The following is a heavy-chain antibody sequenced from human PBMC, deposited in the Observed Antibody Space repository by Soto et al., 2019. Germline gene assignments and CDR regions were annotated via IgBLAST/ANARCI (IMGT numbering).Heavy chain of an antibody. J-gene: IGHJ4*02. Sequence: GGSLRLSCAASAFTFSTYAMHWVRQAPGKGLEWVALILYDGTDEYYADSVKGRFTISRDNSKNTLYLQMNSLRTEDTAVYYCARALRWGFCSGHSCSPIDSWGQGTLVTVSS. CDR1: AFTFSTYA. CDR3: ARALRWGFCSGHSCSPIDS. V-gene: IGHV3-30*08. D-gene: IGHD2-15*01. CDR2: ILYDGTDE.